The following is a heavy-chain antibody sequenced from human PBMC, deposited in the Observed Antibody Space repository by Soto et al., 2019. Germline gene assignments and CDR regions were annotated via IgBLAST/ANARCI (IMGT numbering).Heavy chain of an antibody. Sequence: PGGSLRLSCAASGFNFTGYSMNWVRQAPGKGLEWVASISSGSHFIYYADSVRGRFTISRDNARDSLLLQMNSLRAGDTGVYFCARDQSQGQMLLPYFDYWGQGTLVTDSS. D-gene: IGHD3-10*02. CDR1: GFNFTGYS. CDR2: ISSGSHFI. V-gene: IGHV3-21*04. CDR3: ARDQSQGQMLLPYFDY. J-gene: IGHJ4*02.